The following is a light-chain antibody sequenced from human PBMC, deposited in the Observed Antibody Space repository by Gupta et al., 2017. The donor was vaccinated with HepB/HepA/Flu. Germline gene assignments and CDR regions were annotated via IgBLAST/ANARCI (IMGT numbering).Light chain of an antibody. Sequence: QSVLTQPPSVSAAPGQRVTISCSRSSSNIGDIYISWYQQLPGTAPKLLIYENDKRPSGIPDRFSGSKSGMSATLAITGLQTGDEADYYCGTWDFSLSTGLFGGGTKLTVL. CDR1: SSNIGDIY. CDR2: END. J-gene: IGLJ2*01. V-gene: IGLV1-51*02. CDR3: GTWDFSLSTGL.